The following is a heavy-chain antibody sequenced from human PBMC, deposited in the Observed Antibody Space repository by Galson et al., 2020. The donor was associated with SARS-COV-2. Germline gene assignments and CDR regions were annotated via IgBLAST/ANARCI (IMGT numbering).Heavy chain of an antibody. D-gene: IGHD2-15*01. CDR3: ARVDCSGGSCYPGNY. J-gene: IGHJ4*02. CDR1: GFDFSYYW. CDR2: IKHDGSEK. V-gene: IGHV3-7*03. Sequence: GSLRLSCAASGFDFSYYWMSWVRQAPGRGLEWVANIKHDGSEKYYVDSVKGRFTISRDNPKNSLYLQMNNLRVEDTAVYHCARVDCSGGSCYPGNYWGQGTLVTVSS.